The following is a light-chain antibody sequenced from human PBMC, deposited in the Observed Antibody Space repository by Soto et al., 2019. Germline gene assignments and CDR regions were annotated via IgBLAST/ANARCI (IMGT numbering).Light chain of an antibody. J-gene: IGKJ5*01. Sequence: EIVLTQSPDTPSLSPGERATLSCRASESVTSSHLAWYQQKPGQAPRLLIYDASSRATGIPDRFSGSGSGTDFTLTISRLEPEDFAVYYCQYYGSTRNTFGQGTRLEIK. V-gene: IGKV3-20*01. CDR3: QYYGSTRNT. CDR2: DAS. CDR1: ESVTSSH.